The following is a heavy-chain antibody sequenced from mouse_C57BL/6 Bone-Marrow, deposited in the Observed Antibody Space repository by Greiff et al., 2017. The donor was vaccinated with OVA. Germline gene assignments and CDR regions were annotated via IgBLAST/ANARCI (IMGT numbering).Heavy chain of an antibody. CDR3: ARRPNYYGSGYYAMDY. Sequence: QLQQPGAELVMPGASVKLSCKASGYTFTSYWMHWVKQRPGQGLEWIGEIDPSDSYTNYNQKFKGKSTLTVDKSSSTAYMQLSSLTSEDSAVYYCARRPNYYGSGYYAMDYWGQGTSVTVSS. CDR2: IDPSDSYT. J-gene: IGHJ4*01. D-gene: IGHD1-1*01. CDR1: GYTFTSYW. V-gene: IGHV1-69*01.